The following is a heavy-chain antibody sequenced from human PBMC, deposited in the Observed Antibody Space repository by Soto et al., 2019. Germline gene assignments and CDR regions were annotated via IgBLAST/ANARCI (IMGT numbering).Heavy chain of an antibody. Sequence: GGSLRLSYAASGFAFSSSSVTWVRQAPGKGLEWVSSIRSSSGYIYYADSVQGRFTISRNNAKNSRYRQMNSLRAEDTAVYYCERNQFRPYYFDYWGQGTRVTVSA. CDR3: ERNQFRPYYFDY. CDR1: GFAFSSSS. CDR2: IRSSSGYI. J-gene: IGHJ4*02. V-gene: IGHV3-21*01.